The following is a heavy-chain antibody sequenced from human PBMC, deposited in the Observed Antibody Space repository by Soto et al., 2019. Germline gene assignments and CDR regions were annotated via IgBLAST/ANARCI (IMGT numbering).Heavy chain of an antibody. CDR1: GFTFSSYG. J-gene: IGHJ4*02. CDR3: AKDPRITMIVVVSFFDY. D-gene: IGHD3-22*01. Sequence: PGGSPRLSCAASGFTFSSYGMHWVRQAPGKGLEWVAVISYDGSNKYYADSVKGRFTISRDNSKNTLYLQMNSLRAEDTAVYYCAKDPRITMIVVVSFFDYWGQGTLVTVSS. V-gene: IGHV3-30*18. CDR2: ISYDGSNK.